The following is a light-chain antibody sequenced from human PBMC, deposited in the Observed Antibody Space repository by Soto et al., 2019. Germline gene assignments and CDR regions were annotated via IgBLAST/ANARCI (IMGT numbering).Light chain of an antibody. CDR1: QDIRTD. CDR2: GAS. Sequence: DIQMTQSPSSLSASVGDRVTITCRASQDIRTDLGWYQQKAGKAPRRLISGASTLQRALPSRFSGSGSGTEFTLKISRLQPEDFATYHWLQPRIYPRTFGQGTKVEIK. V-gene: IGKV1-17*01. J-gene: IGKJ1*01. CDR3: LQPRIYPRT.